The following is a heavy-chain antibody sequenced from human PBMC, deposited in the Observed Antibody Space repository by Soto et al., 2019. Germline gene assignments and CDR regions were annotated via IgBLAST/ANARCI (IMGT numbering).Heavy chain of an antibody. CDR1: GYILTSNY. J-gene: IGHJ4*02. D-gene: IGHD3-10*01. CDR2: INPSGGST. Sequence: QVQLVQSGAEVKKPGASVKVSCKASGYILTSNYIHWVRQAPGQGLEWMGIINPSGGSTNYAENFKGRVTMTRDTSTSTVYMELSNPESKDTAVYYRARDAEGAGVWFDFWGQGPLVTVSS. V-gene: IGHV1-46*01. CDR3: ARDAEGAGVWFDF.